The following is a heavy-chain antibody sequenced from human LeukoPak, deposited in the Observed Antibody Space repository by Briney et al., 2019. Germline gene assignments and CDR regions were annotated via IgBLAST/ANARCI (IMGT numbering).Heavy chain of an antibody. Sequence: GESLKISCKGSGYSITDYWIAWVRQMPGQGLEWMGLIYPRDSEIRNSPSFQGQVTISAYKTISTAYLQWLSLEDTDTAMYYCARLRRQLVPDYFDYWGQGTLVTVSS. J-gene: IGHJ4*02. V-gene: IGHV5-51*01. CDR2: IYPRDSEI. CDR1: GYSITDYW. D-gene: IGHD6-13*01. CDR3: ARLRRQLVPDYFDY.